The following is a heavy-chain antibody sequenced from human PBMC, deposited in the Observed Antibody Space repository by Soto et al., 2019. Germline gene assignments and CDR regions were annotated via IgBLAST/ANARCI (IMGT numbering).Heavy chain of an antibody. Sequence: SVKVSCKASGGTFSSYAISWVRQAPGQGLEWMGGTIPIFGTANYAQKFQGRVTITADKSTSTDYMELSSLRSEDTAVYYCASSVTYYYDSSGSPGDFDIWGQGTMVTVSS. J-gene: IGHJ3*02. CDR2: TIPIFGTA. V-gene: IGHV1-69*06. D-gene: IGHD3-22*01. CDR3: ASSVTYYYDSSGSPGDFDI. CDR1: GGTFSSYA.